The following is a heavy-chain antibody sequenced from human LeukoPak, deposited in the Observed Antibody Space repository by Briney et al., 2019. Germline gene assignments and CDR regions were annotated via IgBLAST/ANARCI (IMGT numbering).Heavy chain of an antibody. CDR1: GFTFSNSA. Sequence: GGSLRLSCAASGFTFSNSAMHWVRQAPGKGLAWVAFIGHEGSNIFYADSVKGRFTISRDNSKNTLYLQMNSLRTEDTAVYYCAKDGHWTFDYWGQGTLVTVSS. CDR2: IGHEGSNI. V-gene: IGHV3-30*02. D-gene: IGHD1-1*01. J-gene: IGHJ4*02. CDR3: AKDGHWTFDY.